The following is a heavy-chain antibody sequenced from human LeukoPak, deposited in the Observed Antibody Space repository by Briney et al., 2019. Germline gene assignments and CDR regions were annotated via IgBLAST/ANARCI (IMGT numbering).Heavy chain of an antibody. D-gene: IGHD3-10*01. J-gene: IGHJ4*02. CDR3: ASSGSGSDDFDY. CDR1: GYTFTSYY. Sequence: ASVKVSCKASGYTFTSYYMHWVRQAPGQGLEWMGIINPSGGSTSYAQKFQGRVTTTRDTSTSTVYMELSSLRSEDTAVYYCASSGSGSDDFDYWGQGTLVTVSS. V-gene: IGHV1-46*01. CDR2: INPSGGST.